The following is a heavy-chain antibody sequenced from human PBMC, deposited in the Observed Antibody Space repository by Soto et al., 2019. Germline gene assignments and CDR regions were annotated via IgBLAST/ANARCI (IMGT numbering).Heavy chain of an antibody. CDR2: IIPIFGKA. CDR1: GGTFSSYA. D-gene: IGHD5-12*01. J-gene: IGHJ6*02. V-gene: IGHV1-69*12. Sequence: QVQLVQSGAEVKKPGSSVKVSCKASGGTFSSYAISWVRQAPGQGLEWMGGIIPIFGKANYAQKVQGRVTITADETTKTASMELRSLRSEDTAVYYCASPPIDATIVNDYCGLCVWCQGTTVTDSS. CDR3: ASPPIDATIVNDYCGLCV.